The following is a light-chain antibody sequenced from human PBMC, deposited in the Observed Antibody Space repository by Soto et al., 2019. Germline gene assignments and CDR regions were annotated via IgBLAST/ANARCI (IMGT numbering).Light chain of an antibody. V-gene: IGKV1-5*03. J-gene: IGKJ1*01. CDR2: KAS. CDR1: QSILTW. CDR3: QQYNSYPT. Sequence: DIQMTQSPSTLSASVGDRVTITCRASQSILTWLDWYQQKPGKAPKLLIYKASYLKSGVRSRFSGSGSGTEFTLTISSLQPDDFATYFCQQYNSYPTFGQGTKVEIK.